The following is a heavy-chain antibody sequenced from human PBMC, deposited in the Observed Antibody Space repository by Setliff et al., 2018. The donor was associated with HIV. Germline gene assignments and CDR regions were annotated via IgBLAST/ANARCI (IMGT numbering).Heavy chain of an antibody. CDR1: GGSISGYF. J-gene: IGHJ4*02. Sequence: SETLSLTCTVSGGSISGYFWSWIRQPPGKRLEWIGYIYSSGNTDYNPSLKTRATISIDTSKNHFSLKLTSVTAADTALYYCARHRRRGGDVDYWGQGTLVTVSS. V-gene: IGHV4-4*08. CDR2: IYSSGNT. CDR3: ARHRRRGGDVDY. D-gene: IGHD3-10*01.